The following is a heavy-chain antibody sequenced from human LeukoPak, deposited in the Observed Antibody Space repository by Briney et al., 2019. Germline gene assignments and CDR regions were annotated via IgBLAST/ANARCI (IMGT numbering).Heavy chain of an antibody. D-gene: IGHD3-22*01. Sequence: SVKVSCKASGGTFSSYAISWVRQAPGQGLEWMGGIIPILGTANYAQKFQGRVTITADESTSTAYMELSSLRSEDTAVYYCARGAYYDSSGYYDFWGQGTLVTVSS. CDR2: IIPILGTA. J-gene: IGHJ4*02. V-gene: IGHV1-69*13. CDR3: ARGAYYDSSGYYDF. CDR1: GGTFSSYA.